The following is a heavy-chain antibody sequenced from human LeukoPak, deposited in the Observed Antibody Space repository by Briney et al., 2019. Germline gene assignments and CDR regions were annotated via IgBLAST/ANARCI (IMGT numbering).Heavy chain of an antibody. V-gene: IGHV3-48*03. J-gene: IGHJ4*02. Sequence: PGGPLRLSCAASGFTFSSYEMNWVRQAPGKGLEWVSYISSSGSTIYYADSVKGRFTISRDNAKNSLYLQMNSLRAEDTAVYYCARDSGWNDGIDYWGQGTLVTVSS. CDR3: ARDSGWNDGIDY. CDR2: ISSSGSTI. D-gene: IGHD1-1*01. CDR1: GFTFSSYE.